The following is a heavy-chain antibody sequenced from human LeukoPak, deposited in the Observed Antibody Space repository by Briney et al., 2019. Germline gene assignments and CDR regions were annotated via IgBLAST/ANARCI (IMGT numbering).Heavy chain of an antibody. CDR1: GGSFSGNY. Sequence: SETLSLTCAVYGGSFSGNYWSWIRQPPGKGLEWIGEINRGGSTVYNPSLQSRLTISVDTSKNQFSLKMSSVTAADTAVYYCASPYYDFWSGYWDYWGQGTLVTVSS. V-gene: IGHV4-34*01. D-gene: IGHD3-3*01. CDR2: INRGGST. CDR3: ASPYYDFWSGYWDY. J-gene: IGHJ4*02.